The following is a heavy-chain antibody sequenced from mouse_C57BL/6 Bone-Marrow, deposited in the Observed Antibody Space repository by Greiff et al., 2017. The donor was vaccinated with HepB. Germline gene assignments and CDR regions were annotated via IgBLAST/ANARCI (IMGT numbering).Heavy chain of an antibody. V-gene: IGHV5-6*02. Sequence: DVKLVESGGDLVKPGGSLKLSCAASGFTFSSYGMSWVRQTPDKRLEWVATISSGGSYTYYPDSVKGRFTISRDNAKNTLYLQMSSLKSEDTAMYYCARLFYYDYVSWFAYWGQGTLVTVSA. CDR3: ARLFYYDYVSWFAY. CDR2: ISSGGSYT. D-gene: IGHD2-4*01. CDR1: GFTFSSYG. J-gene: IGHJ3*01.